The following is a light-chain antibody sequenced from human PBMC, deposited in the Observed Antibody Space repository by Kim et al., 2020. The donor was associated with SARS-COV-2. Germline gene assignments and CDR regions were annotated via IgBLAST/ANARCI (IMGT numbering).Light chain of an antibody. CDR3: NSRDSSGNHLWV. V-gene: IGLV3-19*01. CDR2: GKN. Sequence: SSELTQDPAVSVALGQTVRITCQGDSLRSYYASWYQQKPGQAPVLVIYGKNNRPSGIPDRFSGSSSGNTASLTITGAQAEDAADYYCNSRDSSGNHLWVFGGGTKVTVL. CDR1: SLRSYY. J-gene: IGLJ3*02.